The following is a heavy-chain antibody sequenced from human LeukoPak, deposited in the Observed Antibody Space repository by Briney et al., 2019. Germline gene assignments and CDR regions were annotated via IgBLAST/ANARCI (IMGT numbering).Heavy chain of an antibody. CDR2: IYTGGSP. CDR3: VPLTDGSVVQ. CDR1: RFTLSTNY. J-gene: IGHJ4*02. D-gene: IGHD3-10*01. Sequence: PGGSLRLSCAASRFTLSTNYMTGLPQAPGKGLEWVSMIYTGGSPYYADSVKGRFTISRDNSKNTLNLQMNSLRVEDTAVYYCVPLTDGSVVQWGQGTLVTVSS. V-gene: IGHV3-66*01.